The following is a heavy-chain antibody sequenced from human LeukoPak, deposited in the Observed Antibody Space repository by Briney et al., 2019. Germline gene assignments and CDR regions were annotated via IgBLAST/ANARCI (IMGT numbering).Heavy chain of an antibody. Sequence: GRSLRLSCAASGFTFSSYAMHWVRQAPGKGLEWVAVISYDGSNKYYADSAKGRFTISRDNSKNTLYLQMNSLRAEDTAVYYCAKDLAAADPRWFDPWGQGTLVTVSS. CDR3: AKDLAAADPRWFDP. D-gene: IGHD6-13*01. CDR1: GFTFSSYA. J-gene: IGHJ5*02. V-gene: IGHV3-30-3*01. CDR2: ISYDGSNK.